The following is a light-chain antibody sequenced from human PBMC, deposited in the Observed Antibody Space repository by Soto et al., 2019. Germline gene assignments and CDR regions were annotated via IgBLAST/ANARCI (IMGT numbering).Light chain of an antibody. CDR3: QKYNRAPRT. Sequence: DIQLTQSPSSLSASVGDRVTITCRASQGINSFLAWYQQKPGKVPKLLIYAASTLQSGVPSRFRGSGSGTDFTLTINSLQPEDFATYYCQKYNRAPRTFGQGTKVEI. J-gene: IGKJ1*01. CDR2: AAS. V-gene: IGKV1-27*01. CDR1: QGINSF.